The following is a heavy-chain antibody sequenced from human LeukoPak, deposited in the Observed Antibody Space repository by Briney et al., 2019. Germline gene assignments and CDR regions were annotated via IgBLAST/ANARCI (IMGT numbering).Heavy chain of an antibody. Sequence: QTLSLTCAISGDSVSRNSAAWNWIRQSPSRGLEWLGRTHYRSKWYNDYAESVKSRITINPDTSKNQFTLQLNSVTPEESGVYYCARGRGDYYGMDVWGQGTTVTVPS. V-gene: IGHV6-1*01. J-gene: IGHJ6*02. CDR1: GDSVSRNSAA. CDR3: ARGRGDYYGMDV. CDR2: THYRSKWYN.